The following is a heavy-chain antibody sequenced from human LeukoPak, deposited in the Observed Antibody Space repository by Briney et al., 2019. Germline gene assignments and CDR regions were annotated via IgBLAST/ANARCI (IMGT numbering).Heavy chain of an antibody. CDR2: ISYDGSNK. D-gene: IGHD1-26*01. J-gene: IGHJ4*02. CDR1: GFTFSSYG. V-gene: IGHV3-30*18. CDR3: AKAPPGYDLGDYFDY. Sequence: GGSLRLSCAASGFTFSSYGMHWVRQAPGKGLEWVAVISYDGSNKYYADSVKGRFTISRDNSKNTLYLQMNSLRAEDTAVYYCAKAPPGYDLGDYFDYWGQGTLVTVSS.